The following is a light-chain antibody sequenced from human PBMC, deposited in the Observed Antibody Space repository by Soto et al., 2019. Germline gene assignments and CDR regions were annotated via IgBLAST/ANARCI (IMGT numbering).Light chain of an antibody. J-gene: IGKJ3*01. V-gene: IGKV1-39*01. Sequence: DIQMTQSPSSLSASVGDRVTITCRASQSISSHLNWYQQKPGKAPQLLIYEASSLQGGVPSRFSGSGYGTDFTLTISRLQADDFAIYYCQQRYSMPLTFCPGTRVDIK. CDR2: EAS. CDR1: QSISSH. CDR3: QQRYSMPLT.